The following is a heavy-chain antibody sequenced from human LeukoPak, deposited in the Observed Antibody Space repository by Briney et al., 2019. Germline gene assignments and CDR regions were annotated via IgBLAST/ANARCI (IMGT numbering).Heavy chain of an antibody. V-gene: IGHV3-7*01. CDR1: GFTFSSYW. Sequence: PGGSLRLSCAASGFTFSSYWMSWVRQAPGKGLEWVANINQDGSEKYYVDSVKGRFTMSRDNAKNSLYLQMNSLRAEDTAVYYCARDQNGRSSSSSYWGQGTLVTVSS. CDR2: INQDGSEK. J-gene: IGHJ4*02. D-gene: IGHD6-6*01. CDR3: ARDQNGRSSSSSY.